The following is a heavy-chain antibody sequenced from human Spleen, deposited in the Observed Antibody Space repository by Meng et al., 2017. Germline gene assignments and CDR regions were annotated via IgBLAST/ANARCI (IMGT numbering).Heavy chain of an antibody. J-gene: IGHJ4*02. D-gene: IGHD2-2*01. CDR1: GYRFTSYG. CDR3: ARGRHCSSNTCYLSDS. Sequence: QVQLVQSGAELKKPGASVKVSCKASGYRFTSYGINWVRQAPGQGLEWMGWTSTYNSNRNYAQSLQGRVTMTTDTSTTTAYLELRSLSFDDTAVYYCARGRHCSSNTCYLSDSWGQGTLVTVSS. V-gene: IGHV1-18*01. CDR2: TSTYNSNR.